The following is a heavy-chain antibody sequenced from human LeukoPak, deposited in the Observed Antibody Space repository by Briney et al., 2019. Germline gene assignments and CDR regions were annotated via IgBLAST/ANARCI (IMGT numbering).Heavy chain of an antibody. Sequence: GGSLRLSCAASGFTFSVFGIHWVRQAPGKGLEWVTVISSDGSDKYYADSVKGRFTISRDNSKNTLYLQMNSLRAEDTAVYYCAKAYGDGGFDYWGQGTLVTVSS. J-gene: IGHJ4*02. CDR2: ISSDGSDK. CDR3: AKAYGDGGFDY. CDR1: GFTFSVFG. V-gene: IGHV3-30*18. D-gene: IGHD4-17*01.